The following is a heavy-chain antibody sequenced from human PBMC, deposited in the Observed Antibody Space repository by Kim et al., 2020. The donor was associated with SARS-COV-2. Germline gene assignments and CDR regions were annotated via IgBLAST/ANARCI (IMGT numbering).Heavy chain of an antibody. CDR1: GYTFTGYY. Sequence: ASVKVSCKASGYTFTGYYMHWVRQAPGQGLEWMGWINPNSGGTNYAQKFQGRVTMTRDTSISTAYMELSRLRSDDTAVYYCARDPIIAAAGLDWFDPWGQGTLVTVSS. CDR2: INPNSGGT. V-gene: IGHV1-2*02. J-gene: IGHJ5*02. CDR3: ARDPIIAAAGLDWFDP. D-gene: IGHD6-13*01.